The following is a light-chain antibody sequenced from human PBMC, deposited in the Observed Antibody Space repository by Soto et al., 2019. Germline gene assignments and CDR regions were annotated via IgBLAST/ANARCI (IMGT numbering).Light chain of an antibody. CDR1: RSNIGSNT. CDR2: SNN. Sequence: QSALAQPPSESGTPGQRVTISCSGSRSNIGSNTVNWYQQLPGTAPKFLIYSNNQRPSGVPKRFSGSKSGTSASLAISGLQSEDEADYYCATWDDSLNGHVVFXGGTNVTVL. J-gene: IGLJ2*01. CDR3: ATWDDSLNGHVV. V-gene: IGLV1-44*01.